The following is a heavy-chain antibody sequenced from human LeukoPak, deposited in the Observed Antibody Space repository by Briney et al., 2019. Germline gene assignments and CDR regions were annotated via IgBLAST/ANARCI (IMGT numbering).Heavy chain of an antibody. CDR2: INPNSGGT. D-gene: IGHD6-13*01. Sequence: ASVKVSFKASGYTFTDYYIHWVRQAPGQGLEWMGWINPNSGGTNYAQKFQGRVTMTRDTSISTAYMELSRLRSDDTAVYYCARGPSIAAAGTYYWGQGTLVTVSS. CDR1: GYTFTDYY. CDR3: ARGPSIAAAGTYY. J-gene: IGHJ4*02. V-gene: IGHV1-2*02.